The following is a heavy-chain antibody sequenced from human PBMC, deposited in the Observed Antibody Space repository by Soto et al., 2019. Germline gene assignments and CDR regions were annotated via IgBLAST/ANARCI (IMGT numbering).Heavy chain of an antibody. CDR1: GFTFSDYY. CDR2: ISSSGSTI. Sequence: GGSLRLSCAASGFTFSDYYMSWIRQAPGKGLEWVSYISSSGSTIYYADSVKGRFTISRDNAKNSLYLQMNSLRAEDAAVYYCARVPSAYYDILTGYYLYYYMDVWGKGTTVTVSS. J-gene: IGHJ6*03. V-gene: IGHV3-11*01. D-gene: IGHD3-9*01. CDR3: ARVPSAYYDILTGYYLYYYMDV.